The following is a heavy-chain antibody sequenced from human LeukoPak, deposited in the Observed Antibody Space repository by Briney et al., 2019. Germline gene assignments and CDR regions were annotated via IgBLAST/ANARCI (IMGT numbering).Heavy chain of an antibody. CDR3: ARDLFCSSTSCYNAFDI. J-gene: IGHJ3*02. D-gene: IGHD2-2*01. CDR1: GYTFTSYG. V-gene: IGHV1-18*01. Sequence: ASVKDSCKASGYTFTSYGISWVRQAPGQGLEWMGWISAYNGNTNYAQKLQGRVTMTTDTSTSTAYMELRSLRSDDTAVYYCARDLFCSSTSCYNAFDIWGQGTMVTVSS. CDR2: ISAYNGNT.